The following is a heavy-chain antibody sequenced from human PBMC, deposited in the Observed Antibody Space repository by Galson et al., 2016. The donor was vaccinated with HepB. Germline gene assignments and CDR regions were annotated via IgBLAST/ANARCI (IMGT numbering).Heavy chain of an antibody. D-gene: IGHD7-27*01. Sequence: TLSLTCTVSGDSMTSGNYYWSWIRQPAGKGLEWIGRIYNSGSTHYNPSLESRVTISIDTSKNQFSLKLRSVSAADTAVYFCARGGTGVMATMEFYYWGQGARVTVSS. CDR1: GDSMTSGNYY. V-gene: IGHV4-61*02. CDR3: ARGGTGVMATMEFYY. J-gene: IGHJ4*02. CDR2: IYNSGST.